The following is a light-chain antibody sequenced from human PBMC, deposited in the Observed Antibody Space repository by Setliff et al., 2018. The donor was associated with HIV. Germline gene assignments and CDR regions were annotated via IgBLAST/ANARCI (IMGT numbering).Light chain of an antibody. CDR2: STN. Sequence: QTVVTQEPSFSVSPGGTVTLTCGLTSGSVSTSYYPSWYQQTPGQAPRTLIYSTNTRFSGVPDRFSGSILGNKAALTITGAQADDESDYYCVLVMGLGIHVFGTGTKVTVL. V-gene: IGLV8-61*01. CDR3: VLVMGLGIHV. CDR1: SGSVSTSYY. J-gene: IGLJ1*01.